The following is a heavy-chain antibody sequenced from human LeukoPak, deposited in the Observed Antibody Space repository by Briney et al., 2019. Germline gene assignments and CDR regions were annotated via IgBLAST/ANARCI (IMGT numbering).Heavy chain of an antibody. V-gene: IGHV4-38-2*02. J-gene: IGHJ5*02. CDR1: GYSISSGYY. Sequence: SETLSLTCTVSGYSISSGYYWGWIRPPPGKGLEWIGSIYHSGSTYYNPSLKSRVTISVDTSKNQFSLKLSSVTAADTAVYYCARGETYNWFDPWGQGTLVTVSS. CDR2: IYHSGST. CDR3: ARGETYNWFDP.